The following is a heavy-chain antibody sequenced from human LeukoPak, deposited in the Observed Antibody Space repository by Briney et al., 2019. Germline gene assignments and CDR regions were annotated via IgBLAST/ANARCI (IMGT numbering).Heavy chain of an antibody. V-gene: IGHV1-2*02. Sequence: GASVKVSCKASGYTFIDYNIHWVRQAPGQGPEWMGWMRRGSGGRKYAQNVQGRVTMTSDTSITTAYMELSGLRFDDTAIYYCASGLGRSCFDPWGQGTLVTVSS. CDR2: MRRGSGGR. D-gene: IGHD3-16*01. J-gene: IGHJ5*02. CDR1: GYTFIDYN. CDR3: ASGLGRSCFDP.